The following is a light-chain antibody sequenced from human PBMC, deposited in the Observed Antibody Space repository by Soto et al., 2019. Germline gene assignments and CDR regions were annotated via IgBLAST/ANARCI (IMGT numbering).Light chain of an antibody. V-gene: IGLV1-44*01. CDR2: TNS. J-gene: IGLJ1*01. Sequence: QSVLTQPPSASGTPGQRVTISCSGSSSNIGSNPVNWYQQLPGTAPKVLVYTNSPRPSGVPDRFSGSKSGTSASLAISGLQSEDEADYYCAAWDDSLNGYVFGTGTKLTVL. CDR1: SSNIGSNP. CDR3: AAWDDSLNGYV.